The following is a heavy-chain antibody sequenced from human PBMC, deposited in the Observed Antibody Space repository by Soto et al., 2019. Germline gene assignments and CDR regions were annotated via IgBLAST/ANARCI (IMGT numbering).Heavy chain of an antibody. D-gene: IGHD3-22*01. J-gene: IGHJ4*02. V-gene: IGHV4-39*01. CDR2: INHSGST. Sequence: ETLSLTCRVSDGSMNSDSSYWGWIRQPPGKGLEWIGVINHSGSTYHNLSLKGRVTMSVDASRNQFSLKLTSMTAADTAVYYCARLGGYVSVGYYYLWDSWGQGTLVTVSS. CDR3: ARLGGYVSVGYYYLWDS. CDR1: DGSMNSDSSY.